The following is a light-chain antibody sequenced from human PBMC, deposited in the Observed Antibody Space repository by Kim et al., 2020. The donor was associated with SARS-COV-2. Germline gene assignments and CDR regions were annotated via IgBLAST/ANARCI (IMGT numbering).Light chain of an antibody. Sequence: SVSPGESATLSGRASQSVSCNVAWYQQKPGQAPRLLNYGASTRATGIPARFSSSGSGTDITLTISSLQSEDFADYYCQQYSNWPTFGQGTKVDIK. V-gene: IGKV3-15*01. J-gene: IGKJ1*01. CDR1: QSVSCN. CDR2: GAS. CDR3: QQYSNWPT.